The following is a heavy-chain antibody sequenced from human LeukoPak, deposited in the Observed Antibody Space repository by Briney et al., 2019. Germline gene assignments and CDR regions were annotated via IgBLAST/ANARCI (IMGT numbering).Heavy chain of an antibody. D-gene: IGHD3-9*01. V-gene: IGHV3-7*03. CDR1: GFTFNSYW. CDR2: IKQDGSEK. Sequence: PGGSLRLSCAASGFTFNSYWMSWVRQAPGKGLEWVANIKQDGSEKYYVDSVKGRFTISRDNAKNSPFLQMNSLRAEDTAMYYCASNDILTPWGQGTLVTVSS. CDR3: ASNDILTP. J-gene: IGHJ5*02.